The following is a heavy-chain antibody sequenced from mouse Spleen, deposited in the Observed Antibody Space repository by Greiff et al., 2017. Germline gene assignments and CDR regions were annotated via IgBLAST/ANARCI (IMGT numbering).Heavy chain of an antibody. V-gene: IGHV1-82*01. D-gene: IGHD1-1*01. CDR1: GYAFSSSW. CDR2: IYPGDGDT. Sequence: QVQLKQSGPELVKPGASVKISCKASGYAFSSSWMNWVTQRPGKGLEWIGRIYPGDGDTNYNGKFKGKATLTADKSSSTAYMQLSSLTSEDSAVYFCASGLFYFDYWGQGTTLTVSS. J-gene: IGHJ2*01. CDR3: ASGLFYFDY.